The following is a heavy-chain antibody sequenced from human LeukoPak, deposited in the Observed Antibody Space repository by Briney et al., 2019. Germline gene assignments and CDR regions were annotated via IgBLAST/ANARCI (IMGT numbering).Heavy chain of an antibody. J-gene: IGHJ4*02. CDR2: IYYSGST. Sequence: SETLSLTCTVSGGSISSYYWSWIRQPPGKGLEWIGCIYYSGSTNYNPSLKSRVTMSVDTSKNQFSLKLTSVTAADTAVYYCAREGYSYGSSDYWGQGTLVTVSS. V-gene: IGHV4-59*12. CDR1: GGSISSYY. CDR3: AREGYSYGSSDY. D-gene: IGHD5-18*01.